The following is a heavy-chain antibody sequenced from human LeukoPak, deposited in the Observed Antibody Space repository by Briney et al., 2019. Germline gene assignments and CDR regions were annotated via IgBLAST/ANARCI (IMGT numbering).Heavy chain of an antibody. D-gene: IGHD3-16*02. CDR2: IYYSGST. Sequence: SETLSLTCAVSGGSISSYYWSWIRQPPGKGLEWIGYIYYSGSTNYNPSLKSRVTISVDTSKNQFSLKLSSVTAADTAVYYCARVSLYDYVWGSYRSPHYYYYMDVWGKETTVTVSS. CDR1: GGSISSYY. J-gene: IGHJ6*03. V-gene: IGHV4-59*01. CDR3: ARVSLYDYVWGSYRSPHYYYYMDV.